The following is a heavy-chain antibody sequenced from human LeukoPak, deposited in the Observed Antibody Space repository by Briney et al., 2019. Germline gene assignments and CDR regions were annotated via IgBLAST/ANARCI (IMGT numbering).Heavy chain of an antibody. CDR2: IYHSGST. V-gene: IGHV4-61*08. CDR3: ARASRSGYVYFDY. Sequence: SETLSLTCTVSGGSISSGGYYWSWIRQPPGKGLEWIGYIYHSGSTNYNPSLKSRVTISVDTSKNQFSLKLSSVTAADTAVYYCARASRSGYVYFDYWGQGTLVTVSS. CDR1: GGSISSGGYY. D-gene: IGHD5-12*01. J-gene: IGHJ4*02.